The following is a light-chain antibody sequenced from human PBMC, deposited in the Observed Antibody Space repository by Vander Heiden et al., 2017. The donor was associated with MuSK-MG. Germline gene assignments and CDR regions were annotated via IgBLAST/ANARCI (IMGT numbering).Light chain of an antibody. V-gene: IGKV3-11*01. CDR3: QQRSNWPPFT. Sequence: DIVLTPSPGTLSLSPGDRATLPCRASQSVNPFLDWYQQRPGQAPRLLIYYASKTATGIPARGSGSGCGTDFTLTIISREPEDFAVYFCQQRSNWPPFTFGQGTRLE. CDR2: YAS. CDR1: QSVNPF. J-gene: IGKJ5*01.